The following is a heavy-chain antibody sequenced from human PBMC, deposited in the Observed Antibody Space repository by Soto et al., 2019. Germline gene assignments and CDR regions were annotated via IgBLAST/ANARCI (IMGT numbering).Heavy chain of an antibody. J-gene: IGHJ5*02. CDR1: GGSISSYY. Sequence: KTSETLSLTCTVSGGSISSYYWSWIRQPPGKGLEWIGYIYYSGSTNYNPSLKSRVTISVDTSKNQFSLKLSSVTAADTAVYYCARDRNRFDPWGQGTLVTVSS. CDR3: ARDRNRFDP. V-gene: IGHV4-59*01. CDR2: IYYSGST.